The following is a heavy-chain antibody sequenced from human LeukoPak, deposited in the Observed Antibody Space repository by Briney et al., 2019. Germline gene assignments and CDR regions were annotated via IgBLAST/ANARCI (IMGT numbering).Heavy chain of an antibody. CDR1: GFTFSSYW. V-gene: IGHV3-53*01. Sequence: GGSLRLSCTVSGFTFSSYWMHWVRQAPGKGLEWVSVIYSGGSTYYADSVKGRFTISRDNSKSTLYLQMNSLRAEDTAVYYCARGAYNIGGGDYFAYWGQGTLVTVSS. CDR3: ARGAYNIGGGDYFAY. CDR2: IYSGGST. J-gene: IGHJ4*02. D-gene: IGHD1-26*01.